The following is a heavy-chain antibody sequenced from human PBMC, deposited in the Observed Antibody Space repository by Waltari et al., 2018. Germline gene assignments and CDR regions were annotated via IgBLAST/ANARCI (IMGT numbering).Heavy chain of an antibody. D-gene: IGHD3-10*01. V-gene: IGHV1-69*13. CDR1: GGTFSSYA. CDR2: IIPNFGTA. CDR3: AREGQDTMVQGEVSDAFDI. Sequence: QVQLVQSGAEVKKPGSSVKVSCKASGGTFSSYAISWVRQAPGQGLEWMGGIIPNFGTANYAQKFQGRVTITADESTSTAYMELSSLRSEDTAVYYCAREGQDTMVQGEVSDAFDIWGQGTMVTVSS. J-gene: IGHJ3*02.